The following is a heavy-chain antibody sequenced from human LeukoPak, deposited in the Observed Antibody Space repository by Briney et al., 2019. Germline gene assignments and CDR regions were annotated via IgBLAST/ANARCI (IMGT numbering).Heavy chain of an antibody. Sequence: GGSLRLSCAASGFTFSSYAMSWVRQAPGKGLEWVSAISGSGGRTYYADSVKGRFTISRDNAKNTLYLQMNSLRAEDTALYYCARDLGAYYDSSDNWFDPWGQGTLVTVSS. CDR3: ARDLGAYYDSSDNWFDP. J-gene: IGHJ5*02. D-gene: IGHD3-22*01. CDR1: GFTFSSYA. CDR2: ISGSGGRT. V-gene: IGHV3-23*01.